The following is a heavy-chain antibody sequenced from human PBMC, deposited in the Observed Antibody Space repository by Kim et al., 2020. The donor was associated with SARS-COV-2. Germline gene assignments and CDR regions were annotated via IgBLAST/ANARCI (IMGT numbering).Heavy chain of an antibody. Sequence: SGPTLVKPTQTLTLTCTFSGFSLSTSGVGVGWIRQPPGKALEWLALIYWDDDKRYSPSLKSRLTITKDTSKSQVVLTMTNMDPVDTATYYCAHTYGLNPRVDYWGQGTLVTVSS. J-gene: IGHJ4*02. V-gene: IGHV2-5*02. CDR3: AHTYGLNPRVDY. CDR2: IYWDDDK. CDR1: GFSLSTSGVG. D-gene: IGHD4-17*01.